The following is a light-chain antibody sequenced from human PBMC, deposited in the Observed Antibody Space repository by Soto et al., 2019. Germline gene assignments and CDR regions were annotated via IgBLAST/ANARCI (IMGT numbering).Light chain of an antibody. CDR2: EVS. V-gene: IGLV2-14*01. CDR1: SSDIGSYKY. J-gene: IGLJ3*02. Sequence: QSALTQPASVSGSPGQSITIACTGTSSDIGSYKYVSWYQHHPGKVPQLLIYEVSNRPSGVSSRFSASKSGNTASLTISGLQAEDEADYYCSSYSCGSTLGVFGGGTKLTVL. CDR3: SSYSCGSTLGV.